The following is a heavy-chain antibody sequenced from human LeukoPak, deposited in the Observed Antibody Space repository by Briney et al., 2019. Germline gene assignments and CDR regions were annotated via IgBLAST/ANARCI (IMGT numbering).Heavy chain of an antibody. V-gene: IGHV3-30*02. CDR3: AKWDTYYDSSGYYFY. CDR1: GLTFNSFG. J-gene: IGHJ4*02. CDR2: IRYAGGET. Sequence: PGGSLRLSCAASGLTFNSFGFHWVRQAPGKGLEWVAFIRYAGGETFYADSVKGRFTISRDNSKNTLYLQMNSLRAEDTAVYYCAKWDTYYDSSGYYFYWGQGTLVTVSS. D-gene: IGHD3-22*01.